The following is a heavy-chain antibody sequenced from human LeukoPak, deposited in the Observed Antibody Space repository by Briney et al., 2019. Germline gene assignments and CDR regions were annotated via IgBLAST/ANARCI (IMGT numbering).Heavy chain of an antibody. CDR1: GGSISSYY. D-gene: IGHD3-22*01. CDR3: ARRGDSSGYYAN. V-gene: IGHV4-4*07. Sequence: SETLSLTCTVSGGSISSYYWNWIRQPAGKGLEWIGRIYTSGSTNYNPSLKSRVTISVDTSKNQFSLKLSSVTAADTAVYYCARRGDSSGYYANWGQGTLVTVSS. J-gene: IGHJ4*02. CDR2: IYTSGST.